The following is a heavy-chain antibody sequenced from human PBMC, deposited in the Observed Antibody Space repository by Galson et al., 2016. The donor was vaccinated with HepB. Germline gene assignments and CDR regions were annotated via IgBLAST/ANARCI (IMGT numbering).Heavy chain of an antibody. J-gene: IGHJ5*02. CDR2: INTHNSDT. D-gene: IGHD5-12*01. V-gene: IGHV1-18*01. CDR3: ARHIDNWFDT. CDR1: GYTFFNYA. Sequence: SEKVSCKASGYTFFNYAITWVRQAPGQGLEWMGWINTHNSDTTYAQKLQDRVTLTTNTSTRTAYMELRSLRSDGTAVYYCARHIDNWFDTWGQGTLVTVSS.